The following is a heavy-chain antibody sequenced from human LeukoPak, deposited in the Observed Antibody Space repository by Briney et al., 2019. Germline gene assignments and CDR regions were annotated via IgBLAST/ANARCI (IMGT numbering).Heavy chain of an antibody. V-gene: IGHV4-39*01. CDR1: GGSINSNNYY. J-gene: IGHJ4*02. CDR3: QSRYLEWLLEY. CDR2: IYSSGSA. D-gene: IGHD3-3*01. Sequence: SETLSLTCTVSGGSINSNNYYWGWIRQPPGKGLEWIGSIYSSGSAYYNPSLKSRVTISVDTSKNQFSLRLSSVTAADTAVYYCQSRYLEWLLEYWGQGTLVTVPS.